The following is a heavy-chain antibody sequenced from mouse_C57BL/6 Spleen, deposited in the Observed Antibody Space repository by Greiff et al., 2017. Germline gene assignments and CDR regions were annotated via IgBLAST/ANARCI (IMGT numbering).Heavy chain of an antibody. D-gene: IGHD1-1*01. J-gene: IGHJ2*01. V-gene: IGHV1-7*01. Sequence: QVQLKESGAELAKPGASVKLSCKASGYTFTSYWMHWVKQRPGQGLEWIGYINPSSGYTKYNQKFKDKATLTADKSSSTAYMQLSSLTYEDSADXYCARGYGSSYYCDYWGQGTTLTVSS. CDR1: GYTFTSYW. CDR3: ARGYGSSYYCDY. CDR2: INPSSGYT.